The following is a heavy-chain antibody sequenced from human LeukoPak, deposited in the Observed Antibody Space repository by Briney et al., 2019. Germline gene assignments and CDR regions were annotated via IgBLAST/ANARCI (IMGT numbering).Heavy chain of an antibody. V-gene: IGHV4-59*01. D-gene: IGHD2-2*01. CDR2: IYYSGST. J-gene: IGHJ4*02. Sequence: SETLSLTCTVSGGSISSYYWSWIRQPPGKGLEWIGYIYYSGSTNYNPSLKSRVTISVDTSKNQFSLKLSSVTAADTAVYYCAREGPPALYWGQGTLVTVSS. CDR3: AREGPPALY. CDR1: GGSISSYY.